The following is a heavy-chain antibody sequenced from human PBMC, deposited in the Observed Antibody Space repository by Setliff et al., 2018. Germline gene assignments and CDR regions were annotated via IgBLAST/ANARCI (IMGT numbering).Heavy chain of an antibody. V-gene: IGHV3-23*01. Sequence: GGSLRLSCAASGFSFSDYAMSWVRQAPRKGLEWVSGGSTGKTDYADSVKGRFTMSRDSSTNTLYLQMNSLRAEDTAVYYCARYSSGWFFDYWGQGTPVTVSS. J-gene: IGHJ4*02. CDR3: ARYSSGWFFDY. CDR1: GFSFSDYA. D-gene: IGHD6-19*01. CDR2: GSTGKT.